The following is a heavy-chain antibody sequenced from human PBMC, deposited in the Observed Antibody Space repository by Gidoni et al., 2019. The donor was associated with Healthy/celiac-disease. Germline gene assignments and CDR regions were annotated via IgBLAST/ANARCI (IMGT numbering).Heavy chain of an antibody. Sequence: QLQLQESGPGLVKPSETLSLTCTVSGGSISSRSYYWGWIRQPPGKGLEWIGTIYYSGSTYYNPSLKSRVTISVDTSKNQFSLKLRSVTAADTAVYYCARHEMLRQWELLREALEYWGQGTLVTVSS. CDR2: IYYSGST. J-gene: IGHJ4*02. CDR3: ARHEMLRQWELLREALEY. V-gene: IGHV4-39*01. D-gene: IGHD1-26*01. CDR1: GGSISSRSYY.